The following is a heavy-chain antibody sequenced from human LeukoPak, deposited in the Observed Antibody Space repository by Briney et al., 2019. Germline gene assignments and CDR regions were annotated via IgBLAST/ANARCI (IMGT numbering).Heavy chain of an antibody. CDR3: ARGRADYYDSSGYFAP. D-gene: IGHD3-22*01. CDR2: IYHSGSA. CDR1: GGSISSGGYS. V-gene: IGHV4-30-2*01. Sequence: PSETLSLTCAVSGGSISSGGYSWSWIRQPPGKGLEWIGYIYHSGSAYYNPSLKSRVTISVDRSKNQFSLKLSSVTAADTAVYYCARGRADYYDSSGYFAPWGQGTLVTVSS. J-gene: IGHJ5*02.